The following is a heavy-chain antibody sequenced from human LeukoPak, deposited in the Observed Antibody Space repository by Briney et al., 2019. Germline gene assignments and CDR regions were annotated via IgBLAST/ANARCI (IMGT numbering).Heavy chain of an antibody. D-gene: IGHD3-9*01. Sequence: GASVKVSCKASGYSFTGYYMHWVRQAPGQGLEWMGWINPNSGDTNYAQKFQGRVTMTRDTSISTAYMELSRLRSDDTAVYYCARAGLRYFDWLLSNDYFDYWGQGTLVTVSS. CDR3: ARAGLRYFDWLLSNDYFDY. CDR1: GYSFTGYY. J-gene: IGHJ4*02. CDR2: INPNSGDT. V-gene: IGHV1-2*02.